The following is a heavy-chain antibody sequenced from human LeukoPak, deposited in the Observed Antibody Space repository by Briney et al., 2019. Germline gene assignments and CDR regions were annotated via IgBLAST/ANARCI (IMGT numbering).Heavy chain of an antibody. CDR3: ARDLVGATSTFAY. Sequence: PGGSLRLSCAGSGFTFSNYAMNWVRQAPGKGLEWVSGIIGSGDETYFADSVRGRFTISRVNSKNTLYLQMNSLRAEDTALYYCARDLVGATSTFAYWGQGTLVTVSS. CDR1: GFTFSNYA. J-gene: IGHJ4*02. D-gene: IGHD1-26*01. CDR2: IIGSGDET. V-gene: IGHV3-23*01.